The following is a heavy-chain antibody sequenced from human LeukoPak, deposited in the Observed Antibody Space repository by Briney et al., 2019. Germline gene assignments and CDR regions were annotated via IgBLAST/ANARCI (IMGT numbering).Heavy chain of an antibody. CDR2: INSDGSWT. J-gene: IGHJ4*02. CDR3: VSFYETY. V-gene: IGHV3-74*01. D-gene: IGHD2-2*01. Sequence: GGSLRLSCAASGNYWMHLVRQAPEKGLVWVSHINSDGSWTSYADSVKGRFTISKDNAKNTVYLQMNNLRAEDTAVYYCVSFYETYWGRGTLVTVSS. CDR1: GNYW.